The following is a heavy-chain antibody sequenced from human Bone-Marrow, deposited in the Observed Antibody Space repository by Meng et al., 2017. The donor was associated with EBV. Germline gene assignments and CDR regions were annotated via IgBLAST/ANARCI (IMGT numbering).Heavy chain of an antibody. D-gene: IGHD5-18*01. V-gene: IGHV1-69*01. CDR3: ARDGGYSYGPRPYNWFDP. Sequence: QVQLVQSGAEVXXXXXXVKXSXXXSGGTFSSYAISWVRQAPGQGLEWMGGIIPIFDTANYAQKFQGRVTITADESTSTAYMELSSLRSEDTAVYYCARDGGYSYGPRPYNWFDPWGQGTLVTVSS. CDR1: GGTFSSYA. CDR2: IIPIFDTA. J-gene: IGHJ5*02.